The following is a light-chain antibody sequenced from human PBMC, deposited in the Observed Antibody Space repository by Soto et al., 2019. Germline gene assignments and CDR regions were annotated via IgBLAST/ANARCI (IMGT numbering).Light chain of an antibody. CDR2: RNN. CDR1: SSNIGSNY. CDR3: AERGDRLSCSYV. J-gene: IGLJ1*01. Sequence: QSALTQPPSASGTPGQRVTISCSGSSSNIGSNYVYWYQQLPGTAPKLLIYRNNQRPSGVPDRFSGSKSGTSASLAISGLRSEDESYYYCAERGDRLSCSYVFGTGTKVNVL. V-gene: IGLV1-47*01.